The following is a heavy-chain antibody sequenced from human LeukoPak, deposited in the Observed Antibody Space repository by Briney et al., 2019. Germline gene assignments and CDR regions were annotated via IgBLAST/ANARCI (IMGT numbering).Heavy chain of an antibody. J-gene: IGHJ1*01. Sequence: GASVKVSCKASGYTFTSYDINWVRQATGQGLEWMGWMNPNSGNTGYAQKFQGRVTMTRNTSISTAYMELSSLRSEDTAVYYCANSDIMIWFGESYEYFQHWGQGTLVTVSS. CDR3: ANSDIMIWFGESYEYFQH. CDR1: GYTFTSYD. V-gene: IGHV1-8*01. CDR2: MNPNSGNT. D-gene: IGHD3-10*01.